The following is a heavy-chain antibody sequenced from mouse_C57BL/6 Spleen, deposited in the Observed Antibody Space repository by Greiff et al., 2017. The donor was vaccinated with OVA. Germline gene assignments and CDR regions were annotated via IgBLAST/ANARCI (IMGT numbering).Heavy chain of an antibody. J-gene: IGHJ3*01. V-gene: IGHV2-2*01. CDR3: ARNDGYDGWFAY. CDR1: GFSLTSYG. Sequence: QVQLQQSGPGLVQPSQSLSITCTVSGFSLTSYGVHWVRQSPGKGLEWLGVIWSGGSTDYNAAFISRLSISKDNSTSQVFFKMNSLQADDTAIYYCARNDGYDGWFAYWGQGTLVTVSA. D-gene: IGHD2-2*01. CDR2: IWSGGST.